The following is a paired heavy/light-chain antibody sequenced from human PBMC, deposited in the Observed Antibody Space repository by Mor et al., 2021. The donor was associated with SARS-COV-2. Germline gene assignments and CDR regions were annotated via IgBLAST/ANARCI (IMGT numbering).Heavy chain of an antibody. CDR3: AREVVVVPAAIRSNEHYYYGMDV. J-gene: IGHJ6*02. V-gene: IGHV4-39*07. D-gene: IGHD2-2*02. Sequence: QLQLQESGPGLVKPSETLSLTCTVSGGSISSSSYYWGWIRQPPGKGLEWIGSIYYSGSTYYNPSLKSRVTISVDTSKNQFSLKLSSVTAADTAVYYCAREVVVVPAAIRSNEHYYYGMDVWGQGTTVTVSS. CDR2: IYYSGST. CDR1: GGSISSSSYY.
Light chain of an antibody. Sequence: DIQMTQSPSSLSASVGDRVTITCRASQGISNSLAWYQQKPGKAPKLLLYAASRLESGVPSRFSGSGSGTDYTLTISSLQPEDFATYYCQQYYSTLRTFGQGTKVEIK. CDR1: QGISNS. J-gene: IGKJ1*01. V-gene: IGKV1-NL1*01. CDR3: QQYYSTLRT. CDR2: AAS.